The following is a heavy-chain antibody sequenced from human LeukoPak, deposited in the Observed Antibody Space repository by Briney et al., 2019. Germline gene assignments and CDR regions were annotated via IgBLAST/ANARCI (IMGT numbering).Heavy chain of an antibody. CDR2: ISYDGSNK. Sequence: GGSLRLSCAASGFTFSSYAMHWVRQAPGKGLEWVAVISYDGSNKYYADSVKGRFTISRDNSKNTLYLQMNSLRAEDTAVYYCARGSAALDYWGQGTLVTVSS. V-gene: IGHV3-30-3*01. J-gene: IGHJ4*02. CDR3: ARGSAALDY. CDR1: GFTFSSYA.